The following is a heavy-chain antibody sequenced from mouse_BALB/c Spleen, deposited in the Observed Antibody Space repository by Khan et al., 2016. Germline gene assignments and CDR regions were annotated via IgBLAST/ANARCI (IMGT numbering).Heavy chain of an antibody. CDR1: GYSITSDYA. J-gene: IGHJ4*01. Sequence: EVRLQESGPGLVKPSQSLSLTCTVTGYSITSDYAWNWIRQFPGNKLEWMGYISYSGSTSYNPSLKSRISITRDTSKNQFFLQLNSVTTEDTATYYCARGRGMDYWGQGTSVTVSS. V-gene: IGHV3-2*02. CDR2: ISYSGST. CDR3: ARGRGMDY.